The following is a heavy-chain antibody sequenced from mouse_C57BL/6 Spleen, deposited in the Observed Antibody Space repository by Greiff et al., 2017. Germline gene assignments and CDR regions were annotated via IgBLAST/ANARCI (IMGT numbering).Heavy chain of an antibody. CDR1: GYTFTSYW. J-gene: IGHJ4*01. V-gene: IGHV1-69*01. CDR2: IDPSDSYT. Sequence: QVQLQQPGAELVMPGASVKLSCKASGYTFTSYWMHWVKQRPGQGLEWIGEIDPSDSYTNYNQKFKGKSTLTVDKSSSTAYMQLSSLTSEDSAVYSWARNDYPYAMDYWGQGTSVTVSS. CDR3: ARNDYPYAMDY. D-gene: IGHD2-4*01.